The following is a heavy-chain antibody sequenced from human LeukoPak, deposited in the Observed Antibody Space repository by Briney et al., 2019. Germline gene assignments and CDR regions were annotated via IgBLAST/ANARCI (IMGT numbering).Heavy chain of an antibody. CDR3: AKNLHGGYSYGAFDY. CDR2: ISYDGGDK. J-gene: IGHJ4*02. Sequence: PGRSLRLSCAASGFTFRSCGMHWVRQTPGKGLEWVAFISYDGGDKYYADSVKGRFTISRDNFKNTLYLQMNSLRAEDTAVYYCAKNLHGGYSYGAFDYWGQGTLVTVSS. CDR1: GFTFRSCG. D-gene: IGHD5-18*01. V-gene: IGHV3-30*18.